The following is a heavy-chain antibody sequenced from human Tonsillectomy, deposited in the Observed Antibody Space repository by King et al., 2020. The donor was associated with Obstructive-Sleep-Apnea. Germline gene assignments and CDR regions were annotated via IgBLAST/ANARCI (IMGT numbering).Heavy chain of an antibody. CDR3: ARERITMVRGVRHFDY. J-gene: IGHJ4*02. CDR2: IYYSGST. D-gene: IGHD3-10*01. Sequence: VQLQESGPGLVKPSQTLSLTCTVSGGSISSGGYYWSWIRPHPGKGLEWMGYIYYSGSTYYNPSLKSRVTITVDTSKNQFSLKLSSVTAADTAVYYCARERITMVRGVRHFDYWGQGTLVTVSS. V-gene: IGHV4-31*03. CDR1: GGSISSGGYY.